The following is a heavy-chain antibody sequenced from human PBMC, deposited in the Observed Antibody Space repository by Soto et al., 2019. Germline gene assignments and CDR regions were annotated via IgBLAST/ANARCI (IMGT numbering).Heavy chain of an antibody. Sequence: SETLSLTCAVYGGSFSGYYWSWIRQPPGKGLEWIGEINHSGSTNYNPSLKSRVTISVDTSKDQFSLKLSSVTAADTAVYYCARGRGSGWDVSNWFDPWGQGTLVTVSS. CDR1: GGSFSGYY. D-gene: IGHD6-19*01. CDR2: INHSGST. V-gene: IGHV4-34*01. CDR3: ARGRGSGWDVSNWFDP. J-gene: IGHJ5*02.